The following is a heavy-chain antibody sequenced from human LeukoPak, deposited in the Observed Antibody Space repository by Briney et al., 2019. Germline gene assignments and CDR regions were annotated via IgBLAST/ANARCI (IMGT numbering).Heavy chain of an antibody. CDR3: ARSPPKPGWSICYWYFDL. D-gene: IGHD6-19*01. V-gene: IGHV3-11*01. CDR2: ISRSGSTK. CDR1: GFTFSDYN. Sequence: GGSLRLSCAASGFTFSDYNMRWIRQAPGKGLEWVSSISRSGSTKYYADSVKGRFTISRDNAKNSLFLQMNSLRSEDTAVYYCARSPPKPGWSICYWYFDLWGRGTLVTDSS. J-gene: IGHJ2*01.